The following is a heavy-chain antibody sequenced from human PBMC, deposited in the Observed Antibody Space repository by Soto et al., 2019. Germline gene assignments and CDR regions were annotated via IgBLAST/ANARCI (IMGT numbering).Heavy chain of an antibody. J-gene: IGHJ6*02. CDR3: ARAPVLEWLSYYYYYGMDV. CDR1: GYTFTGYY. V-gene: IGHV1-2*02. CDR2: INPNSGGT. Sequence: QVQLVQSGAEVKKPGASVKVSCKASGYTFTGYYMHWVRQAPGQGLEWMGWINPNSGGTNYAQKFQGRVTMTRDTSIITACVELSRLGSDDTAVYYCARAPVLEWLSYYYYYGMDVWGQGTTVTVSS. D-gene: IGHD3-3*01.